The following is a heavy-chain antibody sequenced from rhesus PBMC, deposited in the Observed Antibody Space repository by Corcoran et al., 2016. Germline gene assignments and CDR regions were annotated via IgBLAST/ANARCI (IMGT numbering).Heavy chain of an antibody. CDR3: VKAGGQWVQLGY. D-gene: IGHD5-24*01. CDR1: GFTFSSYG. V-gene: IGHV3-54*02. Sequence: EVQLVESGGGLVQPGGSLRLSCAASGFTFSSYGMHWVRQAPGEGLEWVAVIWSDGRKNYYADSVTDRFTISRDNSKNMLYLQMNNLRVEDMAVYYCVKAGGQWVQLGYWGQGVLVTVSS. CDR2: IWSDGRKN. J-gene: IGHJ4*01.